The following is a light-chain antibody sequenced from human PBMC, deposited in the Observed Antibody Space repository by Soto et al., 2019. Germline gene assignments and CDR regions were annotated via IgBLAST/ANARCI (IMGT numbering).Light chain of an antibody. Sequence: SALTQPRSVSGPPGQSVTISCTGTSSDVGGYNYVSWYQQHPGKAPKLMIYDVSKRPSGVPDRFSGSKSGNTASLTISGLQAEDEADYYCCSYAGSYTWVFGGGTKLTVL. CDR3: CSYAGSYTWV. J-gene: IGLJ3*02. V-gene: IGLV2-11*01. CDR1: SSDVGGYNY. CDR2: DVS.